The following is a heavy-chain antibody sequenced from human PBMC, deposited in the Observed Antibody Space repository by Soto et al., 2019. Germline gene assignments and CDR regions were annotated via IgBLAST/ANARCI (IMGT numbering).Heavy chain of an antibody. CDR1: GISISTYA. J-gene: IGHJ6*02. CDR2: ISQDGSVK. Sequence: QVQLVESGGGVVQPGRSLTVSCAASGISISTYAMHWVRQAPVKGLEWVAVISQDGSVKYYADSVKGRFTISRDNPKKTLFLQMNSLGAEDTAVYYCAGRQQNYYYYGMDVWGQGTTVTVSS. CDR3: AGRQQNYYYYGMDV. D-gene: IGHD6-13*01. V-gene: IGHV3-30*03.